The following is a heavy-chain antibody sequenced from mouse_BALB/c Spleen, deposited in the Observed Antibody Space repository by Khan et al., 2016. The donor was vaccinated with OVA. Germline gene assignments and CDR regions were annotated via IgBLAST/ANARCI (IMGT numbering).Heavy chain of an antibody. CDR2: IRSGGTT. J-gene: IGHJ3*01. D-gene: IGHD2-14*01. V-gene: IGHV2-2*01. Sequence: QVQLKESGPGLVQPSQSLSITCTVSGFSLNTYGIHWIRQSQGKGLEWLGVIRSGGTTDYNGAFISRLNITKDNSKSQVFFKMNSLQADDTALYFRARNSYMYDFTYWGQGTLVTVSA. CDR1: GFSLNTYG. CDR3: ARNSYMYDFTY.